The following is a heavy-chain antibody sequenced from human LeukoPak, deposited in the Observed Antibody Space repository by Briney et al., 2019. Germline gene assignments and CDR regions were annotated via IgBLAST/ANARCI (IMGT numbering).Heavy chain of an antibody. CDR1: GFTFSSYS. Sequence: GGSLRLSCAASGFTFSSYSMNWVRQAPGKGLEWFSSISSSSSYIYYADSVKGRFTISRDNAKNSLYLQMNSLRAEDTAVYYCARVGSSSWYDYYFDYWGQGTLVTVSS. CDR3: ARVGSSSWYDYYFDY. J-gene: IGHJ4*02. D-gene: IGHD6-13*01. V-gene: IGHV3-21*01. CDR2: ISSSSSYI.